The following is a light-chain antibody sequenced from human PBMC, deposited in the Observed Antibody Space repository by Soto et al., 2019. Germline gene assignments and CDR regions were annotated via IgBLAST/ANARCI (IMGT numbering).Light chain of an antibody. CDR2: GAY. Sequence: EILLTQSPGTLSLSPGERATLSCRASQSVTSSYLAWYQQKPGQAPSLLIYGAYSRATGIPDRFSGGGSGTDFTLTISRLEPEDFAVYYCQQYGSSPTFGQGTKVDIK. CDR1: QSVTSSY. V-gene: IGKV3-20*01. CDR3: QQYGSSPT. J-gene: IGKJ1*01.